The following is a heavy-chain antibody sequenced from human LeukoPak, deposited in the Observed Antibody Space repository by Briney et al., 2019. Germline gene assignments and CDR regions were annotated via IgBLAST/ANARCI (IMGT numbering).Heavy chain of an antibody. D-gene: IGHD5-12*01. CDR3: VRELVAHSSGYDAFHI. Sequence: GGSLRLSCAASGFTFCSYEMHWVRQAPGKALEGISYISSSGHIYNADSTRCRFTISRDNAKNSLYLQMSSLRVEDTAIYYCVRELVAHSSGYDAFHIWGQGTMVTVSS. CDR1: GFTFCSYE. CDR2: ISSSGHI. J-gene: IGHJ3*02. V-gene: IGHV3-48*03.